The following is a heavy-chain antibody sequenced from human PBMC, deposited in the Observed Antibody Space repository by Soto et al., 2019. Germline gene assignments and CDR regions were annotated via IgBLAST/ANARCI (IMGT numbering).Heavy chain of an antibody. CDR3: ARDRVLRFLEWLPYYVMDF. V-gene: IGHV3-7*01. J-gene: IGHJ6*02. CDR1: GFNFSSYW. D-gene: IGHD3-3*01. CDR2: IKQDGSEK. Sequence: GGSLRLSCAASGFNFSSYWMSWVRQAPGKGLEWVANIKQDGSEKYYVDSVKGRFTISRDNAKNSLYLQMNSLRAEDTAVYYCARDRVLRFLEWLPYYVMDFWRQGTTDTVSS.